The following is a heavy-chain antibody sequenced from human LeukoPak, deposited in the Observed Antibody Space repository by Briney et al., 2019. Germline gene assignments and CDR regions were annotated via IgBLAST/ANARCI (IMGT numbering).Heavy chain of an antibody. CDR3: ARNPGVGSSWYRLHY. D-gene: IGHD6-13*01. CDR1: GISFINHA. CDR2: ISYDGSDT. J-gene: IGHJ4*02. Sequence: SLXLSCPASGISFINHAMDWVRQAPGKGLERVAVISYDGSDTYYADSVKGRFTISGDNSKSTLYLQMNSLRVDDTAVYYCARNPGVGSSWYRLHYWGQGTLVTVSS. V-gene: IGHV3-30-3*01.